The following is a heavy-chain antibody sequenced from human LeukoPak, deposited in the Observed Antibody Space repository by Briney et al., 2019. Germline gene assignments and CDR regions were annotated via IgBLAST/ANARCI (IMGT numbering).Heavy chain of an antibody. V-gene: IGHV4-4*09. J-gene: IGHJ4*02. CDR1: AASISNYY. D-gene: IGHD3-22*01. Sequence: PSETLSLTCAVSAASISNYYWSWIRQAPGKGLEWIGYISTSGSTNYNPSLKSRVSISLDTSKNRFSLNLNFVTAADTAVYYCATPRSGYRYTFDYWGQGALVTVSS. CDR3: ATPRSGYRYTFDY. CDR2: ISTSGST.